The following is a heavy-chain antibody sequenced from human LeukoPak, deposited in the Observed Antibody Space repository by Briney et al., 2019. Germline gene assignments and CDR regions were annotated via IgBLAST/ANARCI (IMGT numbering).Heavy chain of an antibody. V-gene: IGHV7-4-1*02. CDR3: ARGVGASYGQYYHY. CDR2: INTDTGNP. D-gene: IGHD5-18*01. Sequence: ASVKVSCKATGYTFTTYAINWVRQAPGQGLEWMGWINTDTGNPTYAQGFTGRFVFSLDTSVSTAYLQISSLKAEDTAVYYCARGVGASYGQYYHYWGQGSLVTVSS. J-gene: IGHJ4*02. CDR1: GYTFTTYA.